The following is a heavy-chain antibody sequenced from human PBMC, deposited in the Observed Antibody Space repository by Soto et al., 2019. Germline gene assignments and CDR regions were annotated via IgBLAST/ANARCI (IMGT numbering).Heavy chain of an antibody. V-gene: IGHV1-69*06. J-gene: IGHJ1*01. CDR1: GGTFSSYA. CDR3: AREIAAAGTSPYFQH. D-gene: IGHD6-13*01. CDR2: IIPIFGTA. Sequence: SVKVSCKASGGTFSSYAISWVRQAPGQGLEWMGGIIPIFGTANYAQKFQGRVTIAADKSTSTAYMELSSLRSEDTAVYYCAREIAAAGTSPYFQHWGQGTLVTVSS.